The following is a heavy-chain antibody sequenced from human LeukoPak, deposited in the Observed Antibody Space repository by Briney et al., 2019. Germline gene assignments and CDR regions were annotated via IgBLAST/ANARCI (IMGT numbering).Heavy chain of an antibody. D-gene: IGHD2-15*01. CDR2: INHSGST. CDR3: ATSVVVVAATPKANWFDP. V-gene: IGHV4-34*01. CDR1: GGCFSGYY. J-gene: IGHJ5*02. Sequence: PSETLSLTCAVYGGCFSGYYWSWIRQPPGKGLEWIGEINHSGSTNYNPSLKSRVTISVDTSKNQFSLKLSSVTAADTAVYYCATSVVVVAATPKANWFDPWGQGTLVTVSS.